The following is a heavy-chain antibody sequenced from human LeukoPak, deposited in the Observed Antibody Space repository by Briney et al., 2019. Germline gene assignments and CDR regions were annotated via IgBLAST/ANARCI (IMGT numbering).Heavy chain of an antibody. CDR2: ISAYNGNT. CDR3: ARQPSGSYADFYYFDY. V-gene: IGHV1-18*01. D-gene: IGHD1-26*01. Sequence: ASVKVSCKASGYTFTSYGISSVRQAPGQGLEWMGWISAYNGNTNYAQKLQGRVTMTTDTSTSTAYMELRSLRSDDTAVYYCARQPSGSYADFYYFDYWGQGTLVTVSS. CDR1: GYTFTSYG. J-gene: IGHJ4*02.